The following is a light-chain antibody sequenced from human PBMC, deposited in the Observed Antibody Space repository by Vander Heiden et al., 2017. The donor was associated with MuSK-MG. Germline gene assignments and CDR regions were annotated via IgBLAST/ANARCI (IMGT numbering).Light chain of an antibody. CDR1: SSDVGAYDY. V-gene: IGLV2-8*01. Sequence: QSALTQPPSASGSPGQSVTIPGSGTSSDVGAYDYVSWYQHHPGRAPKLIIYEVTKRPSGVPDRFSGSKSGNTASLTVSGLLPEDESDYYCSSFGGFDNYVLFGGGTKLTV. J-gene: IGLJ2*01. CDR2: EVT. CDR3: SSFGGFDNYVL.